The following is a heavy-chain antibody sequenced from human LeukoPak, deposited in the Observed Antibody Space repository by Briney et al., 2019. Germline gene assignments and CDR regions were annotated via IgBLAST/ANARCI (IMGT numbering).Heavy chain of an antibody. Sequence: ASVKVSCKASGYTFTSYGISWVRQAPGQGLEWMGWISAYNGNTNYAQKLQGRVTMTTDTSTSTAYMELRSLRSDDTAVYYCARLQTPGYSSGWYWYFDLWGRGTLVTVSS. CDR2: ISAYNGNT. V-gene: IGHV1-18*01. D-gene: IGHD6-19*01. CDR3: ARLQTPGYSSGWYWYFDL. CDR1: GYTFTSYG. J-gene: IGHJ2*01.